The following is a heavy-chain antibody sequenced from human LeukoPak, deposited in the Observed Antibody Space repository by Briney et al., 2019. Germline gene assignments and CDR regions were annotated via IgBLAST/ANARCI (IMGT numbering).Heavy chain of an antibody. D-gene: IGHD3-10*01. J-gene: IGHJ5*02. CDR1: GYTFTSDD. Sequence: ASVKVSCKAPGYTFTSDDINCVRQPPGQGLEWMGWMNHNSANTGYAQKFQGRVTMTRNTSISTAYLELSSLRSEDAAVYYGAISTYYYGSGSCYSSFDPWVQGTLVTVSS. CDR2: MNHNSANT. V-gene: IGHV1-8*01. CDR3: AISTYYYGSGSCYSSFDP.